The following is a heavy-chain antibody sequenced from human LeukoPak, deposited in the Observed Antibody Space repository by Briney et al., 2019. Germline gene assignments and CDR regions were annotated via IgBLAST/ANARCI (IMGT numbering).Heavy chain of an antibody. V-gene: IGHV1-69*13. CDR3: ARSTYGASYYYGMDV. J-gene: IGHJ6*02. CDR2: IIPIFGTA. D-gene: IGHD4-17*01. Sequence: SVKVSCKASGGTFSSYAISWVRQAPGQGLEWMGGIIPIFGTANYAQKFQGRVTITADESTSTAYMELSSLRSEDTAVYYCARSTYGASYYYGMDVWGQGTTVTVSS. CDR1: GGTFSSYA.